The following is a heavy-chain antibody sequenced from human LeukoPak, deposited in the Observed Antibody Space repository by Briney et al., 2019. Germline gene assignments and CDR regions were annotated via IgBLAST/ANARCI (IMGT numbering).Heavy chain of an antibody. D-gene: IGHD3-10*01. CDR3: ARVLLWFGELY. V-gene: IGHV3-66*01. J-gene: IGHJ4*02. CDR2: IYSGGST. CDR1: EFSVGSNY. Sequence: GGSLRLSCAASEFSVGSNYMTWVRQAPGKGLEWVSLIYSGGSTYYADSVKGRFTISRDNSKNTLYLQMNSLRAEDTAVYYCARVLLWFGELYWGQGTLVTVSS.